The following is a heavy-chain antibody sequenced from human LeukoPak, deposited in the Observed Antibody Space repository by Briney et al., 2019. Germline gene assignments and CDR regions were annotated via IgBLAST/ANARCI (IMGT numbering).Heavy chain of an antibody. Sequence: GASVKVSCKASGGTFSSYAISWVRQAPGQGLEWMGRIIPILGIANYAQKFQGRVTITADKSTSTAYMELSSLRSEDTAVYYCAVYCSSTSCPQHFDYWAREPWSPSPQ. CDR2: IIPILGIA. CDR3: AVYCSSTSCPQHFDY. J-gene: IGHJ4*02. V-gene: IGHV1-69*04. CDR1: GGTFSSYA. D-gene: IGHD2-2*01.